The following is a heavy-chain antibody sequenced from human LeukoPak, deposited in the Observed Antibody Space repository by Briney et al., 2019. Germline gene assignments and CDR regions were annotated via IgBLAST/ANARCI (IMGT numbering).Heavy chain of an antibody. CDR1: GFTFSNFW. D-gene: IGHD3-22*01. CDR3: ARVRTTYYYDTPVYSFDL. V-gene: IGHV3-74*01. J-gene: IGHJ4*02. CDR2: ISIDGSTT. Sequence: PGGSLRLSCAASGFTFSNFWIHWVRQAPGKGLVWVSRISIDGSTTNYAGSVKGRFTISRDNAKNTVSLQMNGLRVEDTAVYYCARVRTTYYYDTPVYSFDLWGRGTRVPVSS.